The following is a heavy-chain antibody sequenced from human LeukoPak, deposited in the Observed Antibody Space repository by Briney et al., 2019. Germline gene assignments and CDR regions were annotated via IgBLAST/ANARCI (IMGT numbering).Heavy chain of an antibody. D-gene: IGHD6-13*01. V-gene: IGHV3-30*02. CDR3: AKYSSMSDC. J-gene: IGHJ4*02. CDR1: GFTFSSYG. CDR2: IRYDGNDK. Sequence: TGGSLRLSCAASGFTFSSYGMHWVRRAPGKGLEWVAFIRYDGNDKYYADSVKGRVTVSRDSSKNTLYLQMNSLRAEDTAVYYCAKYSSMSDCWGQGTLVTVSS.